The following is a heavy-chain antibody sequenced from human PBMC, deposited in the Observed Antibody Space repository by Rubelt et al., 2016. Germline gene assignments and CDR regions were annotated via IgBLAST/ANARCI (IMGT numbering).Heavy chain of an antibody. V-gene: IGHV1-18*01. J-gene: IGHJ4*02. D-gene: IGHD3-10*01. CDR2: ISAYNGNT. CDR3: VGGEPADY. Sequence: QVQLVQSGAEVKKPGASVKVSCKASGYTFNSYGISWVRQAPGQGLEWMGWISAYNGNTTSAQKRQGIVNMTTDTATSTADMELRSIRSEDRAVYYCVGGEPADYWGQGTLVTVSS. CDR1: GYTFNSYG.